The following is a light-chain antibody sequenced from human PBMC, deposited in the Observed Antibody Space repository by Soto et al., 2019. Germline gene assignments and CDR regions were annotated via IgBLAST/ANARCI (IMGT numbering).Light chain of an antibody. CDR3: SSYTSSSSYV. J-gene: IGLJ1*01. V-gene: IGLV2-14*01. CDR2: EVT. Sequence: QSVLTQPASVSGSPGQSITISCTGTSSDIGDYKYVSWYQQHPGKAPKLIIYEVTNRPSGVSNRFSGSKTGNTASLIISGLQAEDEADYYCSSYTSSSSYVFGSGTKVTVL. CDR1: SSDIGDYKY.